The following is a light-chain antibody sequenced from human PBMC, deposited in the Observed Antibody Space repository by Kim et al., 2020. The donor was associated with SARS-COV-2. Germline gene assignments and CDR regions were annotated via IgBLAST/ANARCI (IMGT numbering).Light chain of an antibody. CDR1: QSVSSSY. CDR2: GAS. V-gene: IGKV3-20*01. CDR3: QQYGSSPWT. J-gene: IGKJ1*01. Sequence: EIVLTQSPGTLSLSPGERATLSCRASQSVSSSYLALYQQKPGHAPRLLIYGASSRATGIPDRFSGSGSGTDFTLTISRLEPEDFAVYYCQQYGSSPWTFGQGTKVDIK.